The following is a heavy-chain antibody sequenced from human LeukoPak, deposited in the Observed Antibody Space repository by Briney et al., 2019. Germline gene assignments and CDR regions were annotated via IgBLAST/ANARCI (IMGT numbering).Heavy chain of an antibody. J-gene: IGHJ4*02. CDR3: ARENRGSETNVWFDY. CDR1: GGTFNSYA. V-gene: IGHV1-69*01. CDR2: VIPLFDTT. D-gene: IGHD3-16*01. Sequence: AASVKVSCKASGGTFNSYAFSWVRQAPGQGLEWMGVVIPLFDTTNYAQKFQGRVTITADESTTTVYMELHSLRSDDTAVYYCARENRGSETNVWFDYWGQGTLVTVSS.